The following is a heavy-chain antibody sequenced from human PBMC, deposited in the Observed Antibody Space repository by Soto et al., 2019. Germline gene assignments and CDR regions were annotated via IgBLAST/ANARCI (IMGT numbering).Heavy chain of an antibody. D-gene: IGHD3-10*01. V-gene: IGHV4-59*01. J-gene: IGHJ6*02. Sequence: ETLSLTCPVSGGSISDDYWSCIRQRTGKGLEWIWHISHCGSTNYNPSLKSRVTRSVDTSKRQFSLKLSSVTAADTAVYYCAREARGVISGMDVWGQGTTVTVSS. CDR2: ISHCGST. CDR3: AREARGVISGMDV. CDR1: GGSISDDY.